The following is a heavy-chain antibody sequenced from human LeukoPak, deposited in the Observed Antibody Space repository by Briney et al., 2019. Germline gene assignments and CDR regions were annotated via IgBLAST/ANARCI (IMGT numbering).Heavy chain of an antibody. D-gene: IGHD3-10*01. V-gene: IGHV1-3*01. CDR1: GYTFTSYA. CDR3: ARDELWFGELLSYYGMDV. J-gene: IGHJ6*02. CDR2: INAGNGNT. Sequence: ASVKVSCKASGYTFTSYAMHWVRQAPGQRLEWMGWINAGNGNTNYAQKPQGRVTMTTDTSTSTAYMELRSLRSDDTAVYYCARDELWFGELLSYYGMDVWGQGTTVTVSS.